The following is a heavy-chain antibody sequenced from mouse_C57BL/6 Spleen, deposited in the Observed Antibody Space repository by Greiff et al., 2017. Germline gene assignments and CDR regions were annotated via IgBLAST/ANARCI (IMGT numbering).Heavy chain of an antibody. CDR3: ARDYDYPFYAMDY. V-gene: IGHV1-64*01. J-gene: IGHJ4*01. CDR1: GYTFTSYW. D-gene: IGHD2-4*01. Sequence: QVQLQQPGAELVKPGASVKLSCKASGYTFTSYWMHWVKQRPGQGLEWIGMIHPNSGSTNYNEKFKSKATLTVDKSSSTAYMQLSSLTSEDSAVYYCARDYDYPFYAMDYWGQGTSVTVSS. CDR2: IHPNSGST.